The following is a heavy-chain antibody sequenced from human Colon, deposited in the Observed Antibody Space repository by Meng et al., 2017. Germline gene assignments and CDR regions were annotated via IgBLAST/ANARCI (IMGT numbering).Heavy chain of an antibody. D-gene: IGHD6-19*01. J-gene: IGHJ4*02. CDR1: GCSVSSGSHY. CDR2: MFHSGTT. V-gene: IGHV4-61*01. CDR3: ARLIAGWPFYFDY. Sequence: QESGPGLVGPSETLSLTCNVSGCSVSSGSHYWSWIRQPPGKGLEWIGYMFHSGTTKYNPALKSRVSMSVDTTKIQFYLKLTSVTFADTAVFYCARLIAGWPFYFDYWGQGILVTVSS.